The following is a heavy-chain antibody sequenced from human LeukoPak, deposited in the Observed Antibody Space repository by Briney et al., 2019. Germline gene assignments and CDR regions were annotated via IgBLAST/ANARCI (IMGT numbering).Heavy chain of an antibody. CDR3: ARAAQTFTSRGWFDP. CDR1: GYTFTSYG. CDR2: ISAYNGNT. J-gene: IGHJ5*02. Sequence: ASVKVSCKASGYTFTSYGISWVRQAPGQGLEWMGWISAYNGNTNYAQKLQGRVTMTTDTSTSTAYMELRSLRSEDTAVYYCARAAQTFTSRGWFDPWGQGTLVTVSS. D-gene: IGHD2-2*01. V-gene: IGHV1-18*01.